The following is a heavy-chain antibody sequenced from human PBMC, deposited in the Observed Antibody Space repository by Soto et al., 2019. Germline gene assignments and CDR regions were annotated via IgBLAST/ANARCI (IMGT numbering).Heavy chain of an antibody. J-gene: IGHJ3*02. CDR1: GGSISSYY. V-gene: IGHV4-4*07. D-gene: IGHD3-22*01. CDR3: ASHSAPEAYYYDSSGPQITGSAFDI. CDR2: IYTSGST. Sequence: SETLSLTCTVSGGSISSYYWSWIRQPAGKGLEWIGRIYTSGSTNYNPSLKSRVTMSVDTSRNQFSLKLSSVTAADTAVYYCASHSAPEAYYYDSSGPQITGSAFDIWGQGTMVTVSS.